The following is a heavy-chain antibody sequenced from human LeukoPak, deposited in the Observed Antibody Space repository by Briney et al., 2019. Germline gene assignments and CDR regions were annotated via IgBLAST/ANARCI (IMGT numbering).Heavy chain of an antibody. Sequence: GASVKDSCKASGGTFSSYAISWVRQAPGQGLEWMGGIIPIFGTANYAQKFQGRVTITADESTSTAYMELSSLRSEDTAVYYCAGGHSSSWHGWFDPWGQGTLVTVSS. D-gene: IGHD6-13*01. J-gene: IGHJ5*02. CDR2: IIPIFGTA. CDR1: GGTFSSYA. CDR3: AGGHSSSWHGWFDP. V-gene: IGHV1-69*13.